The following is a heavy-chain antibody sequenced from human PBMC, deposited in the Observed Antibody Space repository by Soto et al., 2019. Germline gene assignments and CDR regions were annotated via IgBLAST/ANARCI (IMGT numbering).Heavy chain of an antibody. CDR2: INTNTGNP. D-gene: IGHD3-3*01. CDR1: GYTFTSYA. J-gene: IGHJ6*02. CDR3: ARDSTYDFWSGYYTTGGMDV. V-gene: IGHV7-4-1*01. Sequence: GASVKVSCKASGYTFTSYAMNWVRQAPGQGLKWMGWINTNTGNPTYAQGFTGRFVFSLDTSVSTAYLQICSLKAEDTAVYYCARDSTYDFWSGYYTTGGMDVWGQGTTVTVSS.